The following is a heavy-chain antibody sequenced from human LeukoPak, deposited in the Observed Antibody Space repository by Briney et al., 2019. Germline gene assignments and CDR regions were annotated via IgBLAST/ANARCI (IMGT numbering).Heavy chain of an antibody. Sequence: SETLSLTCTVSGGSTSSHSFYWGWIRQPPGKGLEWIGSIYYSGNTYYNPSLKSRVTISVDTSKNQFSLKLSSVTAADTAVYYCARSLRVRGVPDYMDVWGKGTTVTVSS. D-gene: IGHD3-10*01. CDR1: GGSTSSHSFY. J-gene: IGHJ6*03. V-gene: IGHV4-39*07. CDR2: IYYSGNT. CDR3: ARSLRVRGVPDYMDV.